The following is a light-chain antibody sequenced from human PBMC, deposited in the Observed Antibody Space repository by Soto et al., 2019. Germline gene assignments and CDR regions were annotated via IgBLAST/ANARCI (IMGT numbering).Light chain of an antibody. CDR3: NSYTSSSSLDV. Sequence: QSALTQPASVSGSPGQSITISCAGTSSDVGGFNYVSWYQQHPGKAPKLMIYEVSNRPSGISIRFSGSKSGNTASLTISGLQAGDEADYYCNSYTSSSSLDVFGSGTKLTVL. CDR2: EVS. J-gene: IGLJ1*01. CDR1: SSDVGGFNY. V-gene: IGLV2-14*01.